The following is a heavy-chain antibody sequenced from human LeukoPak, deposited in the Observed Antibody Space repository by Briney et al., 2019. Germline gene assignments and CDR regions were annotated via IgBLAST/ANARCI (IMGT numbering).Heavy chain of an antibody. CDR1: GGTFSSYA. V-gene: IGHV1-69*06. J-gene: IGHJ4*02. D-gene: IGHD3-16*01. Sequence: SVKVSCKASGGTFSSYAISWMRQAPGQGLEWMGGIIPIFGTANYAQKFQGRVTMTEDTSTDTAYMELSSLRSEDTAVYYCATDLWLTPRDWGRNYWGQGTLVTVSS. CDR3: ATDLWLTPRDWGRNY. CDR2: IIPIFGTA.